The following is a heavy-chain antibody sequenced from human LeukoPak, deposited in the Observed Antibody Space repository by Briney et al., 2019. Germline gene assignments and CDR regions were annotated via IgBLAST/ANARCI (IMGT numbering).Heavy chain of an antibody. CDR1: GGSISSSSYY. J-gene: IGHJ4*02. CDR2: IYYSGST. D-gene: IGHD2/OR15-2a*01. CDR3: ARDPILGSFDY. Sequence: SETPSLTCTVSGGSISSSSYYWGWIRQPPGKGLEWIGSIYYSGSTYYNPSLKSRVTISVDTSKNQFSLKLSSVTAADTAVYYCARDPILGSFDYWGQGTLVTVSS. V-gene: IGHV4-39*07.